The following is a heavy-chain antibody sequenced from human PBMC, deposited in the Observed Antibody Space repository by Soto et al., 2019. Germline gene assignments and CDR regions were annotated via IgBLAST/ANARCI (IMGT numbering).Heavy chain of an antibody. V-gene: IGHV1-2*02. CDR2: INPNSGGT. J-gene: IGHJ4*02. Sequence: ASVKVSCKASGFTFTAHHIHWVRQAPGQGLEWMGCINPNSGGTKYAPKFQGGVTMTRDTSITTAYMELSRLRSGDTAVYYCAREPATAKPEGVDFWGQGTLVTVSS. CDR3: AREPATAKPEGVDF. CDR1: GFTFTAHH. D-gene: IGHD1-1*01.